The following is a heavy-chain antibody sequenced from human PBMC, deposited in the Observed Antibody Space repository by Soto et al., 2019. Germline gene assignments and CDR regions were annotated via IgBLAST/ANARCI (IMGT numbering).Heavy chain of an antibody. CDR3: ARAGREYCSGETCYSGLYGMDV. V-gene: IGHV1-2*04. CDR2: INPNSGGT. Sequence: ASVKASCKSSGYIFTDYYMHCVRQAPGQGLEWMGWINPNSGGTNYAQKFQGWVTMTRDTSISTAYMELSRLRSDDTAVYYCARAGREYCSGETCYSGLYGMDVWGQGTTVTV. D-gene: IGHD2-15*01. CDR1: GYIFTDYY. J-gene: IGHJ6*02.